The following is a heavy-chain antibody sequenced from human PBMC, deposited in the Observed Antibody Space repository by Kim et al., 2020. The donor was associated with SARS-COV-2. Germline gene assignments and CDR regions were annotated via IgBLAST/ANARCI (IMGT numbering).Heavy chain of an antibody. Sequence: GGSLRLSCAGSGFIFSSYWMHWVRQAPGKGLVWVSRITSDGNSATYADSVKGRFTISRDNAKNTLYLQMDSLRADDTAVYYCVRVLLGAGGYFQYWGQGALVSGSS. J-gene: IGHJ1*01. D-gene: IGHD1-26*01. CDR3: VRVLLGAGGYFQY. CDR2: ITSDGNSA. V-gene: IGHV3-74*01. CDR1: GFIFSSYW.